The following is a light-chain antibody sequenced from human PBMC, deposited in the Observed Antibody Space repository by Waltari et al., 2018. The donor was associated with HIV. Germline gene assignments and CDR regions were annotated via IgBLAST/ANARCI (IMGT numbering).Light chain of an antibody. V-gene: IGKV3-20*01. CDR2: NAS. J-gene: IGKJ4*01. CDR1: QRVSSNY. CDR3: QQYGSSPLT. Sequence: EIVLTQSPGTLSLSPGERATLSCRASQRVSSNYLSWYQQKPGQAPRLLIYNASRRATGIPDRFSGSGSGTDFTLTISRLEPEDFAVYYCQQYGSSPLTFGGGTKVEIK.